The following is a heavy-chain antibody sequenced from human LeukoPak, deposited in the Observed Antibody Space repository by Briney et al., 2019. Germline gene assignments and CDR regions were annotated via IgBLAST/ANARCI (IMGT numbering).Heavy chain of an antibody. J-gene: IGHJ4*02. CDR2: SSSSGGST. Sequence: GGSLRLSCAASGFTFSSYARSWVRQAPGKGLEWVSASSSSGGSTYYADSVKGRFTISRDNSKNPLYLQMHSLRAEDTAVYYCANVVCVEMATIGPLDYWGQGTLVTVSS. D-gene: IGHD5-24*01. CDR1: GFTFSSYA. V-gene: IGHV3-23*01. CDR3: ANVVCVEMATIGPLDY.